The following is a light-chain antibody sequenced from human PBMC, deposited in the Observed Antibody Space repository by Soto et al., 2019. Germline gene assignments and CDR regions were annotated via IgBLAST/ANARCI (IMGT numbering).Light chain of an antibody. CDR3: QSFDSTLLYV. V-gene: IGLV1-40*01. Sequence: QSVLTQPPSVSGAPGQRVTISCTGSSSNIGAGYDVQWYQQLPGTAPKPLIYGDRIRPSGVPDRFSGSKSGTSASLAITGLLAEDETNYYCQSFDSTLLYVFGTGTQLTVL. CDR1: SSNIGAGYD. J-gene: IGLJ1*01. CDR2: GDR.